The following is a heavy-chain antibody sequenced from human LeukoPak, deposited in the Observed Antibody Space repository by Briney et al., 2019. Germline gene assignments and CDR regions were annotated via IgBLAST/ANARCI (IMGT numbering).Heavy chain of an antibody. J-gene: IGHJ4*02. CDR3: ARIGTCVSGGSCYYFDY. CDR2: INAGNGNT. CDR1: GYTFTSYA. Sequence: ASVKVSCKASGYTFTSYAMHWVRQAPGQRLEWMGWINAGNGNTKCSQKFQGRVTITRDTSASTAYMELSSLRSEDTAVYYCARIGTCVSGGSCYYFDYWGQGTLVTVSS. V-gene: IGHV1-3*01. D-gene: IGHD2-15*01.